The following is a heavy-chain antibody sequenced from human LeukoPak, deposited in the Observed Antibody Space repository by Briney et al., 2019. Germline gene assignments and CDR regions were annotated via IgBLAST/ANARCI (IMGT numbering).Heavy chain of an antibody. CDR3: ARGALLWFGAKMEYYFDY. CDR2: IFYSGST. V-gene: IGHV4-39*07. Sequence: SETLSLTCTVSGGSISTSNYYWGWIRQPPGKGLEWIGNIFYSGSTYYSPSLKSRVSISLDTSRNQFSLKLNSVTAADTAVYYCARGALLWFGAKMEYYFDYWGQGTPLTVSS. D-gene: IGHD3-10*01. CDR1: GGSISTSNYY. J-gene: IGHJ4*02.